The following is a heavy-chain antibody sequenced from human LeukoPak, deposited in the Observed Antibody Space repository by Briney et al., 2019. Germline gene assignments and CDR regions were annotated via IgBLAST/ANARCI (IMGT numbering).Heavy chain of an antibody. V-gene: IGHV3-30*19. CDR2: ITGDESER. CDR1: GFSSRTSG. Sequence: GGSLRLSCAASGFSSRTSGMHWVRQAPGKGLEWVAFITGDESERLFVDSVKGRFTISRDNSKNTVYLQMNTLTTEDTALYYCVRDVLFAVGDSFDIWGQGTMVTVS. D-gene: IGHD3-10*02. J-gene: IGHJ3*02. CDR3: VRDVLFAVGDSFDI.